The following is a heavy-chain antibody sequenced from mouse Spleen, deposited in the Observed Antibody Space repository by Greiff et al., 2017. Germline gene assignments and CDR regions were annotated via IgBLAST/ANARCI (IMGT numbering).Heavy chain of an antibody. V-gene: IGHV5-6-2*01. D-gene: IGHD3-1*01. CDR2: INSNGGST. CDR3: ARQVARATWGFAY. J-gene: IGHJ3*01. Sequence: EVKLMESGGGLVKPGGSLKLSCAASGFTFSSYAMSWVRQTPEKRLELVAAINSNGGSTYYPDTVKDRFTISRDNAKNTLYLQMSSLRSEDTALYYCARQVARATWGFAYWGQGTLVTVSA. CDR1: GFTFSSYA.